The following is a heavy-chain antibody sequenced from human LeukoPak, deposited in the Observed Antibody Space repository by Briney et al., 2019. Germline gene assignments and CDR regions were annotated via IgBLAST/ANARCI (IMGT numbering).Heavy chain of an antibody. CDR1: GFTFSSYA. Sequence: QAGGSLRLSCAASGFTFSSYAMHWVRQAPGKGLEWVAVISYDGSNKYYADSVKGRFTISRDNSKNTLYLQMNSLRAEDTAVYYCARGPPVYCSSTSCYLPPAYWGQGTLVTVSS. CDR2: ISYDGSNK. J-gene: IGHJ4*02. D-gene: IGHD2-2*01. V-gene: IGHV3-30*04. CDR3: ARGPPVYCSSTSCYLPPAY.